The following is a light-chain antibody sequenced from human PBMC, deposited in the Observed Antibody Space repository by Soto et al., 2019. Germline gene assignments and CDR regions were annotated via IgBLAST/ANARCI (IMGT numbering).Light chain of an antibody. CDR2: AAS. CDR3: QQYTSYSWT. CDR1: QTITSD. J-gene: IGKJ1*01. V-gene: IGKV1-39*01. Sequence: DLQMTQSPSSLSASVGDRVTITCRASQTITSDLNWYQQKPGKAPKLLIYAASNLQSGVPSRFSGSGSGTEFTLIISSLQPDDFATYYCQQYTSYSWTFGQGTKVDI.